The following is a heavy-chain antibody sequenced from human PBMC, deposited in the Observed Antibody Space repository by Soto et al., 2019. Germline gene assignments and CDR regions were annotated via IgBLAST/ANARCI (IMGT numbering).Heavy chain of an antibody. D-gene: IGHD3-16*01. CDR1: GGTFNSDT. Sequence: QVQLVQSGAEVKEPGSSVKVSCKASGGTFNSDTINWVRQAPGQGLEWMGRINSILGISNYAQKFQGRIESTADKSTNSGYMELSSLRSEDTAVYYCARGPVRGMGGDSWGQGTLVTVSS. CDR2: INSILGIS. CDR3: ARGPVRGMGGDS. J-gene: IGHJ5*01. V-gene: IGHV1-69*02.